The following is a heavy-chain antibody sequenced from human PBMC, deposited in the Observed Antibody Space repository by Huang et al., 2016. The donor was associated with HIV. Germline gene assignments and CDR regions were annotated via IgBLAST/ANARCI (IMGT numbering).Heavy chain of an antibody. CDR2: LYDSGST. CDR1: GDSISSHY. CDR3: AVFGITRLDY. J-gene: IGHJ4*02. V-gene: IGHV4-59*11. D-gene: IGHD1-20*01. Sequence: QVQLQESGPGLVKPSETLSLTCAVSGDSISSHYWSWIRQPPGKGLGWIGTLYDSGSTNYNPSLKSRVTTSVDTSNNQFSLKLDSVTAADTAIYYCAVFGITRLDYWGQGTLVTVSS.